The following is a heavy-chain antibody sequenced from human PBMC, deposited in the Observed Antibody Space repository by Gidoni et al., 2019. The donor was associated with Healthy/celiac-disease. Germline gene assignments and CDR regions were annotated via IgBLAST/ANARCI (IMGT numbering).Heavy chain of an antibody. V-gene: IGHV1-18*01. CDR3: ARDPTYYGDYLGFDY. CDR2: ISAYNGNT. Sequence: QVQLVQSGAEVQKPGASVKVSCKASGYTFTSDGISWVRQAPGQGLEWMGWISAYNGNTNYAQKLQGRVTMTTDTSTSTAYMELRSLRSDDTAVYYCARDPTYYGDYLGFDYWGQGTLVTVSS. J-gene: IGHJ4*02. D-gene: IGHD4-17*01. CDR1: GYTFTSDG.